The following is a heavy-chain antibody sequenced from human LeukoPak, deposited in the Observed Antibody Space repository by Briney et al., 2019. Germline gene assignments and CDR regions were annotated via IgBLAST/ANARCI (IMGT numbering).Heavy chain of an antibody. CDR1: GGTFSSYA. D-gene: IGHD2-2*01. CDR3: ARYVYQVPLPSSHYAMDV. J-gene: IGHJ6*02. V-gene: IGHV1-69*04. CDR2: IIPMLDLT. Sequence: SVNVSCKASGGTFSSYAVSGVRQAPGQGREWMGRIIPMLDLTYYSQRFQGRVTITADKSTTIAYMELSSLISEDTAVYFCARYVYQVPLPSSHYAMDVWGQGTTVTVSS.